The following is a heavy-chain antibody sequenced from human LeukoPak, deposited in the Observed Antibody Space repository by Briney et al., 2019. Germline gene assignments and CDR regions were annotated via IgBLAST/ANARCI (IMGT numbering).Heavy chain of an antibody. CDR3: AKIMAVGATTYDC. V-gene: IGHV3-30*02. D-gene: IGHD1-26*01. CDR2: IRYDGSNK. CDR1: GFTFSSYG. Sequence: GGSLRLSCAASGFTFSSYGMHWVRQAPGKGLEWVAFIRYDGSNKYYADSVKGRFTISRDNSKNTLYLQMNSLRAEDTAVYYCAKIMAVGATTYDCWGQGTLVTVSS. J-gene: IGHJ4*02.